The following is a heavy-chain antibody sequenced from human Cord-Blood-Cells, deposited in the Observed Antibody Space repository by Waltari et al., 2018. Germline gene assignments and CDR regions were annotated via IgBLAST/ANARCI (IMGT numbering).Heavy chain of an antibody. V-gene: IGHV1-18*04. CDR1: GYTVSIYG. J-gene: IGHJ4*02. CDR3: ARNRYSSSSADFDY. CDR2: ISAYNGNT. Sequence: QVHLVQSGAEVKKPGASVQVCGKASGYTVSIYGIGWMRKPTGQGIEWMGGISAYNGNTNYAQKLQSRVTMTTDTSTSTAYMELRSLRSDDTAVYYCARNRYSSSSADFDYWGQGTLVTVSS. D-gene: IGHD6-6*01.